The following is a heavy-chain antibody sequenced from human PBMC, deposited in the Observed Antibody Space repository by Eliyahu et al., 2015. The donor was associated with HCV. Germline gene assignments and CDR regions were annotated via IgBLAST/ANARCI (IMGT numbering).Heavy chain of an antibody. CDR2: IRAYNGNT. Sequence: QVQLVQSGAEVKKPGASVKVSCKASGYTFTSYGISWVXQAPGQGLGWMGWIRAYNGNTNXAQKLQGRVTMTTDTSTSTAYMELRSLRSDDTAVYYCARDRKEYDILTGYGSYWGQGTLVXXSS. CDR1: GYTFTSYG. D-gene: IGHD3-9*01. J-gene: IGHJ4*02. CDR3: ARDRKEYDILTGYGSY. V-gene: IGHV1-18*04.